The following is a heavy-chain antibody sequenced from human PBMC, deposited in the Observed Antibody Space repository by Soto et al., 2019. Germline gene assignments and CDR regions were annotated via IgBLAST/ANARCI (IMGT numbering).Heavy chain of an antibody. Sequence: QVQLVESGGGVVQPGRSLRLSCTASGFTFSSYAIHWVRQAPGRRLEWVAVISYDGRDEYYADSVKGRFTISRDNSKNTLYLQMNSLRAEDTGMFYCARDSRTDGYKYDYFDYWGQGTLVTVSS. CDR3: ARDSRTDGYKYDYFDY. J-gene: IGHJ4*02. CDR2: ISYDGRDE. V-gene: IGHV3-30*04. CDR1: GFTFSSYA. D-gene: IGHD5-12*01.